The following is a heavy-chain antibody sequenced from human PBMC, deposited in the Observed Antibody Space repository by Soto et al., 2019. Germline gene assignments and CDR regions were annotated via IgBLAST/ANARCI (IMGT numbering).Heavy chain of an antibody. CDR3: AKDMAVAVAGPWTNGMDV. CDR1: GFTFDDYA. D-gene: IGHD6-19*01. V-gene: IGHV3-9*01. Sequence: EVQLVESGGGLVQPGRSLRLSCAASGFTFDDYAMHWVRQAPGKGLEWVSGISWNSGSIGYADSVKGRFTISRDNAKNSLYLQMNSLRAEDTALYYCAKDMAVAVAGPWTNGMDVWGQGTTVTVSS. CDR2: ISWNSGSI. J-gene: IGHJ6*02.